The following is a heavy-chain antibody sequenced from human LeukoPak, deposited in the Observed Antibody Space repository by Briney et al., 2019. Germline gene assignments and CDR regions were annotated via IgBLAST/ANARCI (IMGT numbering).Heavy chain of an antibody. CDR2: LSYDGSNK. Sequence: GRFLRPSSAAPWIGFSYFGKHLVPPAPSQGVGLGVVLSYDGSNKYYADSVKGRFTISRDNSKNTLYMKMNSLRAEDTAVYYCAKGYYGVRGIIGDYFDYWGQGTLVTVSS. CDR3: AKGYYGVRGIIGDYFDY. CDR1: WIGFSYFG. D-gene: IGHD3-10*01. V-gene: IGHV3-30*18. J-gene: IGHJ4*02.